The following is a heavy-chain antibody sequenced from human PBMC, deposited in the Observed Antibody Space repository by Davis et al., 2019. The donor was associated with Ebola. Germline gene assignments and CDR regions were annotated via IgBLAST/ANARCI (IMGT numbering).Heavy chain of an antibody. CDR3: ARAAGAAADYYYYGMDV. D-gene: IGHD6-13*01. CDR1: GYTFTSYG. V-gene: IGHV1-18*01. Sequence: AASVKVSCKASGYTFTSYGISWVRQAPGQGLEWMGWISAYNGNTNYAQKLQGRVTMTTDTSTSTAYMELSSLRSEDTAVYYCARAAGAAADYYYYGMDVWGQGTTVTVSS. J-gene: IGHJ6*02. CDR2: ISAYNGNT.